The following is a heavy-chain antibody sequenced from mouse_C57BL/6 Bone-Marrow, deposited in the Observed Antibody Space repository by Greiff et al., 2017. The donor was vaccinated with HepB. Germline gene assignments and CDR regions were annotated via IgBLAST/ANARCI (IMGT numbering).Heavy chain of an antibody. D-gene: IGHD1-1*01. CDR2: ISSGGSYT. CDR1: GFTFSSYG. CDR3: ASDYYGSSRFAY. V-gene: IGHV5-6*01. Sequence: EVKLMESGGDLVKPGGSLKLSCAASGFTFSSYGMSWVRQTPDKRLEWVATISSGGSYTYYPDSGKGRFTISRDKAKNTLYLQMSSLKSEDTARYYWASDYYGSSRFAYWGQGTLVTVSA. J-gene: IGHJ3*01.